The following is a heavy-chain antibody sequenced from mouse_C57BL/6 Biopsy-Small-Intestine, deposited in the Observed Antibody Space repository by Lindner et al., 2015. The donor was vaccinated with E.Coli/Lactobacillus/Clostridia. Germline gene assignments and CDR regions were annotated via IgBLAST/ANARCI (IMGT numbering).Heavy chain of an antibody. J-gene: IGHJ1*01. CDR1: GYTFTNHP. Sequence: SVKVSCKASGYTFTNHPMHWVRQAPGQRLEWMGWINTGNGDTKYSQNFQGRVTVTRDTSATTGYLELRSLRSEDTAMYYCATHWGSGWYFDLWGRGTLITVSS. D-gene: IGHD4-1*01. V-gene: IGHV1-84*02. CDR3: ATHWGSGWYFDL. CDR2: INTGNGDT.